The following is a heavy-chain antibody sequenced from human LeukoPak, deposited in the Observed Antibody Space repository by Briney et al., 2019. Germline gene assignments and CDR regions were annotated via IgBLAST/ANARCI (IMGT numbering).Heavy chain of an antibody. V-gene: IGHV3-74*01. CDR1: GFTFSTYW. Sequence: GGSLRLSCAASGFTFSTYWMHWVRQAPGKGLVWVSRISSDGSSITYADYVKGRFTITRDNAKNTLYLQMNSLRDEDTAVYSCALYGGGALDIWGQGTMVTVSS. J-gene: IGHJ3*02. D-gene: IGHD2/OR15-2a*01. CDR3: ALYGGGALDI. CDR2: ISSDGSSI.